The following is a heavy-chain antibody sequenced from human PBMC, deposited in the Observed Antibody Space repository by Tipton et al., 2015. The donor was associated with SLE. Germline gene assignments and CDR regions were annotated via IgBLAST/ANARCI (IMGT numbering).Heavy chain of an antibody. CDR1: GFTFSSYS. CDR3: ARAVTAIGGFDY. V-gene: IGHV3-21*01. D-gene: IGHD2-21*02. Sequence: SLRLSCAASGFTFSSYSMNWVRQAPGKGLEWVSSISSSSSYIYYADSVKGRFTISRDNAKNSLYLQMNSLRAEDTAVYYCARAVTAIGGFDYWGQGTLVTVSS. CDR2: ISSSSSYI. J-gene: IGHJ4*02.